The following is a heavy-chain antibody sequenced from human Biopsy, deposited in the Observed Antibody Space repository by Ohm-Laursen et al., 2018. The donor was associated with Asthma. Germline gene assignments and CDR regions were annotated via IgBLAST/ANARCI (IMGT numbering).Heavy chain of an antibody. CDR3: ARVPTTLRYFDL. Sequence: SETLSLTCTVSGCSVSCGSYYWRWIRQPPGKVLAWVSYISYSGSTDYYPSLKSRLTISMDTSKNQFTLKLSSVTAADTAVYYCARVPTTLRYFDLWGRGTLVTVSS. J-gene: IGHJ2*01. D-gene: IGHD2-15*01. V-gene: IGHV4-61*01. CDR2: ISYSGST. CDR1: GCSVSCGSYY.